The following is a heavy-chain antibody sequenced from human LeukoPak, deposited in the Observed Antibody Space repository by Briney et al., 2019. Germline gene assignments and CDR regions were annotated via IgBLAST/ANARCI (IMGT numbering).Heavy chain of an antibody. CDR3: ARHAIVVVPAAIPNWFDP. CDR1: GGSFSGYY. J-gene: IGHJ5*02. Sequence: SETLSLTCAVYGGSFSGYYWSWIRQPPGKGLEWIGEINHSGSTNYNPSLKSRVTISVDTSKNQFSLKLSSVTAADTAVYYCARHAIVVVPAAIPNWFDPWGQGTLVTVSS. CDR2: INHSGST. V-gene: IGHV4-34*01. D-gene: IGHD2-2*02.